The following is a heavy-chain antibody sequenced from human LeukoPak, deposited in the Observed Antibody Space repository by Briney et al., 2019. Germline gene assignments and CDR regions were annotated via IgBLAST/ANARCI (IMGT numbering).Heavy chain of an antibody. Sequence: QSGGSLRLSCAASGFTFSDYYMSWVRQAPGKGLEWVSVIYSGGSTYYADSVKGRFTISRDNSKNTLYLQMNSLRAEDTAVYYCARDFPKFDYWGQGTLVTVSS. V-gene: IGHV3-66*01. CDR3: ARDFPKFDY. CDR2: IYSGGST. J-gene: IGHJ4*02. CDR1: GFTFSDYY.